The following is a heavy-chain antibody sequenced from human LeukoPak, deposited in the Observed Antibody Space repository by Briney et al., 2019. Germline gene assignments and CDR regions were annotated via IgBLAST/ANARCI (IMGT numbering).Heavy chain of an antibody. CDR2: IYSGGST. V-gene: IGHV3-66*02. CDR1: GFTVSSNY. D-gene: IGHD4-23*01. Sequence: PGGSLRLSCAASGFTVSSNYMSWVRQAPGKGLEWVSVIYSGGSTYYADSVKGRFTISRDNSKNTLYFQMNSLRAEDTAVYYCARDPLAQDYDGDYWGQGTLVTASS. CDR3: ARDPLAQDYDGDY. J-gene: IGHJ4*02.